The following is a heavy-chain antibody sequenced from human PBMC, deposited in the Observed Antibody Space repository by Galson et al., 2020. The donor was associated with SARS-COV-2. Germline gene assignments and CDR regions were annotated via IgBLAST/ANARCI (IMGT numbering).Heavy chain of an antibody. V-gene: IGHV1-69*13. J-gene: IGHJ4*02. CDR1: GGTFSSYA. Sequence: SVKVSCKASGGTFSSYAISWVRQAPGQGLEWMGGFIPIFGTANYAQKFQGRVTITADESTSTAYMELSSLRSEDTAVYYCARGLDYEGVSRHFDYWGQGTLVTVSS. D-gene: IGHD3-22*01. CDR3: ARGLDYEGVSRHFDY. CDR2: FIPIFGTA.